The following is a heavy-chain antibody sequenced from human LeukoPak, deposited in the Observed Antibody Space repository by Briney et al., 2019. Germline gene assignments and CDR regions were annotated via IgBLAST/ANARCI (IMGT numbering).Heavy chain of an antibody. Sequence: SETLSLTCTVSGGSISSSSYYWGWIRQPPGKGLEWIGSIYYSGSTYYNPSLKSRVTISVDTSKNQFSLKLSSVTVADTAVYYCARDLYSSSLIDYWGQGTLVTVSS. J-gene: IGHJ4*02. CDR2: IYYSGST. V-gene: IGHV4-39*07. D-gene: IGHD6-6*01. CDR3: ARDLYSSSLIDY. CDR1: GGSISSSSYY.